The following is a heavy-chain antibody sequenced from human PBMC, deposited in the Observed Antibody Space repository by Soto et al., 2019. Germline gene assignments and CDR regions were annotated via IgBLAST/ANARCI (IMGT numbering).Heavy chain of an antibody. CDR3: AKGRGDLGMVTPYFYYGMDV. CDR1: DFSFSSYT. D-gene: IGHD2-21*01. CDR2: IGGTVGFI. V-gene: IGHV3-21*06. J-gene: IGHJ6*02. Sequence: EMQLVQSGGGLVKSGGSLRLSCAASDFSFSSYTMNWVRQAPGKGLEWVSSIGGTVGFIFYADSVKGRLTISRDNARNLLVLQTNRLRADDTAVYYCAKGRGDLGMVTPYFYYGMDVWGQGTTVTASS.